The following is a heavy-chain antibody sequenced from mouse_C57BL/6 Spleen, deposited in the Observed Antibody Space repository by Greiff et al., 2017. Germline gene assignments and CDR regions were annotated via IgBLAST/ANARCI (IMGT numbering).Heavy chain of an antibody. V-gene: IGHV1-26*01. J-gene: IGHJ2*01. Sequence: VQLQQSGPELVKPGASVKISCKASGYTFTDYYMNWVKQSHGKSLEWIGDINPNNGGTSYNQKFKGKATLTVDKSSSTAYMELRSLTSEDSAVYYCARRGLYYGYSDYWGQGTTLTVSS. CDR1: GYTFTDYY. D-gene: IGHD2-2*01. CDR2: INPNNGGT. CDR3: ARRGLYYGYSDY.